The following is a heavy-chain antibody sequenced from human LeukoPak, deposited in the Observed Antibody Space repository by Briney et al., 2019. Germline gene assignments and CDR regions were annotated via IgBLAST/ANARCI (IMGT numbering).Heavy chain of an antibody. J-gene: IGHJ4*02. Sequence: SEPLSLPCAVYGGSLSGYYWSWTRQPPGKALEWIGEINHSGNTNYNPSLKSRLTISVDTSKNQFSLKLSSVTAADTAVYYCASGPRSQGSEFDYWGQGTLVTVSS. CDR2: INHSGNT. V-gene: IGHV4-34*01. CDR1: GGSLSGYY. CDR3: ASGPRSQGSEFDY. D-gene: IGHD1-14*01.